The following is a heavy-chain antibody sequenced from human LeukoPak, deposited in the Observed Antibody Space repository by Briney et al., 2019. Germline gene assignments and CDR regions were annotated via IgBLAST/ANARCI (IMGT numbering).Heavy chain of an antibody. J-gene: IGHJ6*02. CDR1: EFTLSNYW. CDR2: INVDGDEK. V-gene: IGHV3-7*01. CDR3: ARGHYGMDV. Sequence: PGGSLRLSCAASEFTLSNYWMTWLRRAPGKGLEWVANINVDGDEKHYVDSVKGRFTISRDNAQKSLYLQMNSLRAEDTAVYYCARGHYGMDVWGQGTTVTVSS.